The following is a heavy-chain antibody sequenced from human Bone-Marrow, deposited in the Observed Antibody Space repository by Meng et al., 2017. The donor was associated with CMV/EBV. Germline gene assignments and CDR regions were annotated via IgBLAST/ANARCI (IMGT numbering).Heavy chain of an antibody. D-gene: IGHD6-19*01. V-gene: IGHV1-18*01. CDR2: ISGYNGNT. CDR3: AREPSGIAVAGPDY. CDR1: GYSFTNYG. Sequence: ASVKVSCKASGYSFTNYGISWVRQAPGQGLEWMGWISGYNGNTNYAQKVQGRVTMATDTSTRTAYMELRSLRSDDTAVYYCAREPSGIAVAGPDYWGQGTLVTVFS. J-gene: IGHJ4*02.